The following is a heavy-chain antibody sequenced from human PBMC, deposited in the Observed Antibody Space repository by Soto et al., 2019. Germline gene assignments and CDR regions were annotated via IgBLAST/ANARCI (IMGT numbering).Heavy chain of an antibody. J-gene: IGHJ6*02. CDR1: GFTFSSYG. Sequence: QVQLVESGGGVVQPGRSLRLSCAASGFTFSSYGMHWVRQAPGKGLEWVAVIWYDGSNKYYADSVKGRFTISRDNSKNTLYLKMNSLRAEDTAVYYCARVWEIGDFGMDVWGQGTTVTVSS. CDR2: IWYDGSNK. CDR3: ARVWEIGDFGMDV. V-gene: IGHV3-33*01. D-gene: IGHD1-26*01.